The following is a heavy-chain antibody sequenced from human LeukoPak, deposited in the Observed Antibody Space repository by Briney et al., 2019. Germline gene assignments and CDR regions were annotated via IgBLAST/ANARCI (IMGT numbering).Heavy chain of an antibody. CDR2: INQDGSEK. V-gene: IGHV3-7*01. CDR3: ASGGDSSSWYEYYFDY. J-gene: IGHJ4*02. CDR1: GFTFSSYW. Sequence: GGSLRLSCAGSGFTFSSYWMSWVRQAPGKGLEWVANINQDGSEKYYVDSVKGRFTISRDNAKNSLYLQMNSLRAEDTAVYYCASGGDSSSWYEYYFDYWGQGTLVTVSS. D-gene: IGHD6-13*01.